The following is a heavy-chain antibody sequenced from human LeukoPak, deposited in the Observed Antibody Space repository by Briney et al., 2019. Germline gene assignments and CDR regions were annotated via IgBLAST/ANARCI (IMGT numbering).Heavy chain of an antibody. CDR2: IKEDGTKT. J-gene: IGHJ4*02. CDR3: ARGEAFCDY. CDR1: GFTFSRYW. Sequence: GGSLRLSCAASGFTFSRYWMTWVRQAPGKGLEWVANIKEDGTKTYYVDSVKGRFTISRDNAQNPLYLQMNSLTPEDTAVYFCARGEAFCDYWGQGALVTVSS. V-gene: IGHV3-7*05.